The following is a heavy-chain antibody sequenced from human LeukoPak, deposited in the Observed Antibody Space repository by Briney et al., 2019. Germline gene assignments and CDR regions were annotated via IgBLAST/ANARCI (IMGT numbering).Heavy chain of an antibody. J-gene: IGHJ4*02. V-gene: IGHV4-31*03. CDR1: GGSISSGGYY. Sequence: PSETLSLTCTVSGGSISSGGYYWSWIRQHPGKGLEWIGYIYYSGSTYYNPSLKSRVTISVDTSKNQFSLKLSSVTAADTAVYFCAGNVAAAGPDYFDYWGQGTLVTVSS. CDR3: AGNVAAAGPDYFDY. CDR2: IYYSGST. D-gene: IGHD6-13*01.